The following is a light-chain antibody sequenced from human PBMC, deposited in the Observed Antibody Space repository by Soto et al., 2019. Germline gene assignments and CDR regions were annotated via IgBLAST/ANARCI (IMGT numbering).Light chain of an antibody. CDR2: GVT. J-gene: IGLJ1*01. Sequence: QSVLTQPASVSGSPGQSITISCTGSGSDIGAYNYVSWYQQHPGKAPKLLIHGVTRRPSGVSSRFSASKSAYTASLTISGLQAEDEANYYCSSFTTSYFYVFGPGNKVTVL. CDR3: SSFTTSYFYV. CDR1: GSDIGAYNY. V-gene: IGLV2-14*01.